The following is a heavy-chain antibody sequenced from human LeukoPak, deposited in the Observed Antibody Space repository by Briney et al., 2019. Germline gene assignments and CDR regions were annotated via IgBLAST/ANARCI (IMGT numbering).Heavy chain of an antibody. CDR3: ARDLSGVTGYTYGRGIDY. J-gene: IGHJ4*02. D-gene: IGHD5-18*01. CDR2: ISDSDGHT. V-gene: IGHV3-23*01. CDR1: GFIFSNYG. Sequence: PGGSLRLSCTASGFIFSNYGMSWVRQAPGKGLEWVSAISDSDGHTYYADSVKGRFTISRDNAKTSLYLQMNSLRAEDTAVYYCARDLSGVTGYTYGRGIDYWGQGTLVTVSS.